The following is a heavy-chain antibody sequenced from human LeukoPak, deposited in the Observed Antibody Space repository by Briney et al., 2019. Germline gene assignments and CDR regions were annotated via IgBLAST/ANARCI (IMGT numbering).Heavy chain of an antibody. D-gene: IGHD4-17*01. CDR1: GGSISSSSYY. J-gene: IGHJ4*02. V-gene: IGHV4-39*01. CDR3: ARHGTVTQFGY. CDR2: IYYSGST. Sequence: PSETLSLTCTVCGGSISSSSYYWGWIRQPPGKGLEWIGSIYYSGSTYYNPSLKSRVTISVDTSKNQFSLKLSSVTAADTAVYYCARHGTVTQFGYWGQGTLVTVSS.